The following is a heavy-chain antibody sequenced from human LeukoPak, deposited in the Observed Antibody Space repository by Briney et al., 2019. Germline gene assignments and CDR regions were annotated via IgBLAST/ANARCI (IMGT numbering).Heavy chain of an antibody. CDR3: ARHGRNCSVTSCYRAFDY. Sequence: PGGSLRLSCAASGFTFSIYWMSWVRQAPGKGLEWVANIKQDGSEKYYVDSVKGRFTISRDNAKNSLYLEMNSLRAEDTAVYYCARHGRNCSVTSCYRAFDYWGQGTLVTVSS. CDR1: GFTFSIYW. J-gene: IGHJ4*02. D-gene: IGHD2-2*01. CDR2: IKQDGSEK. V-gene: IGHV3-7*01.